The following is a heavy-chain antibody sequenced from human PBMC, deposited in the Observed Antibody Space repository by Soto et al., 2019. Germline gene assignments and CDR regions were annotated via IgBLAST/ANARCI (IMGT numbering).Heavy chain of an antibody. CDR2: VYWDDDK. V-gene: IGHV2-5*02. CDR3: AHCRGGVASF. J-gene: IGHJ4*02. CDR1: GFSLNTRDVG. D-gene: IGHD3-16*01. Sequence: QITLNESGPALVKPTQTLTLTCTFSGFSLNTRDVGVGWIRQPPGKALEWLGVVYWDDDKTYSPSLKSRLTITKDPPKNQVVLRMTKMDPVDTATYYCAHCRGGVASFWGQGTLVTVSS.